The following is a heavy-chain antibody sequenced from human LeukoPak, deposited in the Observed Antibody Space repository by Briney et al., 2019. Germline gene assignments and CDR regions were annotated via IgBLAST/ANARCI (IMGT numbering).Heavy chain of an antibody. D-gene: IGHD3-10*01. CDR3: AKDYYGSGSNYMDV. CDR2: ISGSGGST. J-gene: IGHJ6*03. CDR1: GFTFSSYA. V-gene: IGHV3-23*01. Sequence: GGSLRLSCAASGFTFSSYAMSWVRQAPGKGLEWVSGISGSGGSTYYADSVKGRFTISRDNSKNTLYLQMNSLRAEDTAVYYCAKDYYGSGSNYMDVWGKGTTVTISS.